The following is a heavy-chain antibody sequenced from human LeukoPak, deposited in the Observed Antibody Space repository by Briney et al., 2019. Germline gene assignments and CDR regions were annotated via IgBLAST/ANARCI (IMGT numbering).Heavy chain of an antibody. V-gene: IGHV3-48*01. Sequence: PGRSLRLSCAASGFTFSSYSMNWVRQAPGKGLEWVSYISSSSTIYYADSVKGRFTISRDNAKNSLYLQMNSLRAEDTAVYYCARDGDSSGYYPYAEYFQHWGQGTLVTVSS. J-gene: IGHJ1*01. D-gene: IGHD3-22*01. CDR2: ISSSSTI. CDR3: ARDGDSSGYYPYAEYFQH. CDR1: GFTFSSYS.